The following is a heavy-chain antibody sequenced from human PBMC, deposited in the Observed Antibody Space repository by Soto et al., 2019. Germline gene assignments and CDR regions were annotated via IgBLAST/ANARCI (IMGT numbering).Heavy chain of an antibody. Sequence: SVKVSCKASGGTFSNFGFSWVRQAPGQGLEWMGGIIPIFASSNYAQKFQGRLTITADESTSTAYMDLSSLRSEDTAVYFCAKDVGFLQLLFVFETWGQGTLVTVSS. CDR1: GGTFSNFG. CDR2: IIPIFASS. J-gene: IGHJ5*02. D-gene: IGHD2-15*01. CDR3: AKDVGFLQLLFVFET. V-gene: IGHV1-69*13.